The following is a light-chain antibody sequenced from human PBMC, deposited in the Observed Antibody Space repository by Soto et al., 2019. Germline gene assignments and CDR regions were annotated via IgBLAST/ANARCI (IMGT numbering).Light chain of an antibody. CDR1: QTISSW. Sequence: CRASQTISSWLAWYQQKPGKAPKLLIYKASTLKSGVPSRFSGSGSRTAFSLSGPGIAPEQFVRYFCVPSQLLWTFAEGTKVDIK. CDR3: VPSQLLWT. CDR2: KAS. J-gene: IGKJ1*01. V-gene: IGKV1-5*03.